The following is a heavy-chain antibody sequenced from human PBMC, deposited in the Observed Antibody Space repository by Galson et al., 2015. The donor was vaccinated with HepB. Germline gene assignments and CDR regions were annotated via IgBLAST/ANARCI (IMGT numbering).Heavy chain of an antibody. CDR3: AKELHYYGSGSYYLFNY. Sequence: SLRLSCAASGFTFSSYAMSWVRQAPGKGLEWVSAISGSGGSTYYADSVKGRFTISRDNSKNTLYLQMNSLRAEDTAVYYCAKELHYYGSGSYYLFNYWGQGTLVTVSS. CDR2: ISGSGGST. CDR1: GFTFSSYA. J-gene: IGHJ4*02. D-gene: IGHD3-10*01. V-gene: IGHV3-23*01.